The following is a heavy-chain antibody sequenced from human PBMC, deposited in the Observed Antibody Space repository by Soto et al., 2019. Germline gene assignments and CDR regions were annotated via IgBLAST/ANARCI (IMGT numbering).Heavy chain of an antibody. J-gene: IGHJ4*02. CDR1: GYTFTSYY. CDR3: ARSAYYDILTGYYNVMGY. Sequence: ASVKVSCKASGYTFTSYYMHWVRQAPGQGLEWMGWTSAYNGNTNYAQKLQGRVTMTTDTSTSTAYMELRSLRSDDTAVYYCARSAYYDILTGYYNVMGYWGQGTLVTVAS. V-gene: IGHV1-18*04. D-gene: IGHD3-9*01. CDR2: TSAYNGNT.